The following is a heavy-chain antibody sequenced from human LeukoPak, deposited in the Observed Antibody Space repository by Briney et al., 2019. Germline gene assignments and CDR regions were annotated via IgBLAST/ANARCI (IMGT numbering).Heavy chain of an antibody. CDR3: ARDLCYYASSGYLGYYYYYYMDV. CDR1: GGSFSGYY. J-gene: IGHJ6*03. D-gene: IGHD3-22*01. V-gene: IGHV4-34*01. CDR2: INHSGST. Sequence: SETMSLTCAVYGGSFSGYYWSWIRQPPGKGLEWIGEINHSGSTNYNPSLKSRVTISVDTSKNQFSLKLSSVTAADTAVYYCARDLCYYASSGYLGYYYYYYMDVWGKGTTVTVSS.